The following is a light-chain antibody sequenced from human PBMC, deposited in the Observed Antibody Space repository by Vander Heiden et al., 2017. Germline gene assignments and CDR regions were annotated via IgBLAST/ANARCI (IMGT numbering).Light chain of an antibody. J-gene: IGLJ3*02. Sequence: QSVVTQPPSVSGTLGQRVTMSCTGTSSNIRAGYNVHWYQHLPGGAPKLLIYGNFNRASGVPDRFSASKSGASATLGISGVQADDEADYYCQAYDSSLGAWVFGGGTKLTVL. V-gene: IGLV1-40*03. CDR3: QAYDSSLGAWV. CDR2: GNF. CDR1: SSNIRAGYN.